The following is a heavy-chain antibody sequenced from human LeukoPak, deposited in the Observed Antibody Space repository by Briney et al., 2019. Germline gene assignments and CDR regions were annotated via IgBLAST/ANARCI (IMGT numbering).Heavy chain of an antibody. CDR1: GFTFSSYG. Sequence: PGGSLRLSCAASGFTFSSYGMSWVRQAPGKGLEWVSAISGSGGSTYYADSVKGRFTVSRDNSKSTLYLQMNSLRVEDTAVYYCAKDPTYWYFDLWGRGTLVTVSS. CDR2: ISGSGGST. V-gene: IGHV3-23*01. J-gene: IGHJ2*01. CDR3: AKDPTYWYFDL.